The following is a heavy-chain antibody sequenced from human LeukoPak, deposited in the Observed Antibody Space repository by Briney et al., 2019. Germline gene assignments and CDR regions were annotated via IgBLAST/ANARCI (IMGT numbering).Heavy chain of an antibody. D-gene: IGHD6-6*01. CDR3: ARWGSIAVARFDY. Sequence: SEALSLTCTVSGGSISNYFWSWIRQPPGEGLEWIGYIYYTGSTNYNPSLTSRVNISVDTSKNQFSLNLTSVTAADTAVYYCARWGSIAVARFDYWGQGTLVTVSS. J-gene: IGHJ4*02. V-gene: IGHV4-59*01. CDR2: IYYTGST. CDR1: GGSISNYF.